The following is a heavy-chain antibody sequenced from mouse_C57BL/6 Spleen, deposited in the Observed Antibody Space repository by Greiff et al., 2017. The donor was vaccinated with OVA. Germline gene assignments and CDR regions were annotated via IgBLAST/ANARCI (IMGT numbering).Heavy chain of an antibody. D-gene: IGHD4-1*02. Sequence: VQLQQSGPELVKPGASVKISCKASGYTFTDYYMNWVKQSHGKSLEWIGDINPNNGGTSYNQKFKGKATLTVDKSSSTAYMELRSLTSEDSAVYYCARWAPPTGTDAMDYWGQGTSVTVSS. CDR1: GYTFTDYY. CDR3: ARWAPPTGTDAMDY. J-gene: IGHJ4*01. V-gene: IGHV1-26*01. CDR2: INPNNGGT.